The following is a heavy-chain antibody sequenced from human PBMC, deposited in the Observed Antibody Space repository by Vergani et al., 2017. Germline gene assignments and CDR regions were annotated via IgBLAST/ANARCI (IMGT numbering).Heavy chain of an antibody. V-gene: IGHV5-51*01. CDR3: ARHLRYFDWLSAAALDAFDI. CDR1: GYSFTSYW. Sequence: EVPLVPSGAAVKKPGESLKISCKGSGYSFTSYWIGWVRQMPGKGLEWMGIIYPGDSDTRYSPSFQGQVTISADKSISTAYLQWSSLKASDTAMYYCARHLRYFDWLSAAALDAFDIWGQGTMVTVSS. D-gene: IGHD3-9*01. CDR2: IYPGDSDT. J-gene: IGHJ3*02.